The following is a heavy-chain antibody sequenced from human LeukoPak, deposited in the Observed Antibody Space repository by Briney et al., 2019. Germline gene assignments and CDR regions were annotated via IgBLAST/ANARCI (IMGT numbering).Heavy chain of an antibody. Sequence: GGSLRLSCSASGLSLSDYGMSWVRQAPGKGLEWVSYITMNSVRIYADSVKGRFTISRDNDKNSVYLQMNTLRDEDTAVYYCARALGYCSGGSCYYYYGMDVWGQGTTVTVSS. J-gene: IGHJ6*02. V-gene: IGHV3-69-1*01. CDR2: ITMNSVR. CDR1: GLSLSDYG. D-gene: IGHD2-15*01. CDR3: ARALGYCSGGSCYYYYGMDV.